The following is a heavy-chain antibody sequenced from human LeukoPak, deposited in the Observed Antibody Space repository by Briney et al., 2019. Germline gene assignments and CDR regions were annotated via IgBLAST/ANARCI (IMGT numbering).Heavy chain of an antibody. V-gene: IGHV1-2*02. Sequence: ASVKVSCKASGYTFTGYYMHWVRQAPGQGLEWMGWINPNSGGTNYAQKLQGRVTMTRDTSISTAYMELSRLRSDDTAVYYCARDIVVVVAALRYNWFDPWGQGTLVTVSS. CDR2: INPNSGGT. D-gene: IGHD2-15*01. J-gene: IGHJ5*02. CDR3: ARDIVVVVAALRYNWFDP. CDR1: GYTFTGYY.